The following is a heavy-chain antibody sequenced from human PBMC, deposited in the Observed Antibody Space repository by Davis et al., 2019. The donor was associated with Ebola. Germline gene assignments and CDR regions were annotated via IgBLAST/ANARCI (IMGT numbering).Heavy chain of an antibody. V-gene: IGHV3-53*01. J-gene: IGHJ1*01. CDR1: GFTVSDHY. CDR2: ISAGGNT. CDR3: ARMAAAGRISITGEYFQH. D-gene: IGHD6-13*01. Sequence: GESLKISCAASGFTVSDHYMSWVRQAPGKGLEWVSVISAGGNTNYADSVQGRFTISRDISKATVYLQMNSLRVGDTAVYYCARMAAAGRISITGEYFQHWGQGTLVTVSS.